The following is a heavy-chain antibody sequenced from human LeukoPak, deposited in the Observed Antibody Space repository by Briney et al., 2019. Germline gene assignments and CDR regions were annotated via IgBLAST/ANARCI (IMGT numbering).Heavy chain of an antibody. D-gene: IGHD2-15*01. J-gene: IGHJ3*02. CDR3: ATHCSGGSRYILDQLGAFDI. CDR2: FDPVDGET. Sequence: GASVKVSCKVSGYTLTELSMHWVRQAPGKGLEWMGGFDPVDGETIYAQKFQGRVTMTEDTSTDTAYMELSSLRSEDTAVYYCATHCSGGSRYILDQLGAFDIWGQGTMVTVSS. V-gene: IGHV1-24*01. CDR1: GYTLTELS.